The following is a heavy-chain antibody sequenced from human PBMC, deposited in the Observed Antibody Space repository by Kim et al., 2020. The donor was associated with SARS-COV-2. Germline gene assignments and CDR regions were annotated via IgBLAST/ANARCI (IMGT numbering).Heavy chain of an antibody. CDR3: ARGLQSLITTAIDY. J-gene: IGHJ4*02. CDR2: INHSGST. CDR1: GGSFSGYY. D-gene: IGHD3-3*01. Sequence: SETLSLTCAVYGGSFSGYYWSWIRQPPGKGLEWIGEINHSGSTNYNPSLKSRVTISVDTSKNQFSLKLSSVTAADTAVYYCARGLQSLITTAIDYWGQGTLVTVSS. V-gene: IGHV4-34*01.